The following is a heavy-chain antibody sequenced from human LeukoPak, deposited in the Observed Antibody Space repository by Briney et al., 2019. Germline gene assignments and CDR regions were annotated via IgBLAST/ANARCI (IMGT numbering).Heavy chain of an antibody. V-gene: IGHV4-38-2*02. J-gene: IGHJ2*01. CDR2: IYHSGST. CDR3: ARDPHGYGLSTEVSPYWYFDI. D-gene: IGHD5-18*01. Sequence: NPSETLSLTCTVSGYSISSGYYWGWIRQPPGKGLEWIGSIYHSGSTYYNPSLKSRVTISVDTSKNQFSLKLSSVTAADTAVYYFARDPHGYGLSTEVSPYWYFDIWGRGALVTVSS. CDR1: GYSISSGYY.